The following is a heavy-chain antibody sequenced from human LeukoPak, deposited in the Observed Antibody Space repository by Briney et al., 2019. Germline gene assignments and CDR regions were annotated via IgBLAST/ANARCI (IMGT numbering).Heavy chain of an antibody. CDR2: ISGSDDNT. J-gene: IGHJ6*02. D-gene: IGHD6-19*01. Sequence: GGSLRLSCVASGFTFSSYAMSWVRQAPGKGLEWVSGISGSDDNTYYADSVKGRLTISRDNSKNTLYLQMNSLRAEDTAVYYCAKDRWLGRYYYYYGMDVWGQGTTVTVSS. CDR3: AKDRWLGRYYYYYGMDV. CDR1: GFTFSSYA. V-gene: IGHV3-23*01.